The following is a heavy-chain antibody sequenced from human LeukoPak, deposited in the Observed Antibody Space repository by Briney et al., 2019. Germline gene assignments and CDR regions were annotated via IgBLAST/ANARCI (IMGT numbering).Heavy chain of an antibody. D-gene: IGHD3-10*01. V-gene: IGHV4-59*01. CDR2: ISYSGST. CDR3: ARLSWPGRGSRFDP. Sequence: PSETLSLTCTVSGGSITSYYWSWIRQPAGKGLEWIGYISYSGSTNYNPSLKSRVTISVDTSKNQFSLNLSSVTAADTAVYFCARLSWPGRGSRFDPWGQGTLVTVSS. CDR1: GGSITSYY. J-gene: IGHJ5*02.